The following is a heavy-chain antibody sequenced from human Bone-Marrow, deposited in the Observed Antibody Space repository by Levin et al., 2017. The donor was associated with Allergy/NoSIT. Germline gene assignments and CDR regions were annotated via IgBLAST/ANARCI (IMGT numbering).Heavy chain of an antibody. V-gene: IGHV3-11*05. CDR3: ARGGFPPQRPPTDYHGLDV. CDR2: ISSSSSYI. Sequence: GGSLRLSCAASGFTFSEHYINWIRQAPGKGLEWISYISSSSSYIEYADSVKGRFTISRDNDEDTVFLHMDSLSAEDTAIYYCARGGFPPQRPPTDYHGLDVWGQGTTVTVSS. J-gene: IGHJ6*02. CDR1: GFTFSEHY. D-gene: IGHD3-22*01.